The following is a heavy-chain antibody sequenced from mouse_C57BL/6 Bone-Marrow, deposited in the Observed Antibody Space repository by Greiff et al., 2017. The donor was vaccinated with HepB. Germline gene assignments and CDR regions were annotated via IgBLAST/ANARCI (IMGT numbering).Heavy chain of an antibody. CDR3: ARWYDYDAHYFDY. CDR1: GYTFTSYG. Sequence: QVQLQQSGAELARPGASVKLSCKASGYTFTSYGISWVKQRTGQGLEWIGEIYPRNGNTYYNEKFKGKATLTADKSSSTAYMELRSLTSEDSAVYFCARWYDYDAHYFDYWGQGTTLTVSS. D-gene: IGHD2-4*01. V-gene: IGHV1-81*01. CDR2: IYPRNGNT. J-gene: IGHJ2*01.